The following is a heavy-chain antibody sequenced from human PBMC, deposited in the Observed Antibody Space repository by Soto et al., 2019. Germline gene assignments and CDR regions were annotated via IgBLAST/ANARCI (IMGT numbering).Heavy chain of an antibody. D-gene: IGHD6-13*01. V-gene: IGHV5-51*01. CDR2: IYPGDSDT. J-gene: IGHJ3*02. Sequence: GESLKISCKGSGYSFTSYWIGWVRQMPGKGLEWMGIIYPGDSDTRYSPSFQGQVTISADKSISTAYLQWSSLKASDTAMYYCASPAGIAAAGDAFDIWGQGTMVTVSS. CDR1: GYSFTSYW. CDR3: ASPAGIAAAGDAFDI.